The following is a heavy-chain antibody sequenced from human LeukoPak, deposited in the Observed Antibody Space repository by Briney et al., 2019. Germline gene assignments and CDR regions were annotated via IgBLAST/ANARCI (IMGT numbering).Heavy chain of an antibody. CDR3: VIVRGYFDSSGTDY. D-gene: IGHD3-9*01. J-gene: IGHJ4*02. CDR2: ITSTGCNT. CDR1: GFTFSSYT. Sequence: GGSLRLSCSASGFTFSSYTVHWVRQAPGKGLEFVSAITSTGCNTYYADSVTGRFTLSRDNSKNTLYLQMSSLRAEDTAVYYCVIVRGYFDSSGTDYWGQGTLVTVSS. V-gene: IGHV3-64D*06.